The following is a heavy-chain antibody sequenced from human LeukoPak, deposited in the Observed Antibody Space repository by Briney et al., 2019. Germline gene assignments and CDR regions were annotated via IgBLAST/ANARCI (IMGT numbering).Heavy chain of an antibody. Sequence: ASVKVSCKASGYTFTGYYMHWVRQAPGQGLEWMGWINPNSGGTNYAQKFQGRVTMTRDTSISTAHMELRRLRSDDTAVYYCAREGRVDSAVVLFDYWGQGTLVTVSS. CDR3: AREGRVDSAVVLFDY. CDR1: GYTFTGYY. CDR2: INPNSGGT. D-gene: IGHD5-18*01. V-gene: IGHV1-2*02. J-gene: IGHJ4*02.